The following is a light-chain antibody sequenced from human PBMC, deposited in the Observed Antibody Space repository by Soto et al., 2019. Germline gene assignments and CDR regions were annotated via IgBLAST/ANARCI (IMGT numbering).Light chain of an antibody. J-gene: IGKJ2*01. CDR1: QSVNNW. Sequence: DIPMTQSPSTLSASVGDRVTITCRASQSVNNWLAWYQQKPGRAPKLLIYKASNLEGGVPSSFSGSGSGTDFALTINSLQPDDFATYYCQQYNVYPYTFGQGTKLEIK. CDR3: QQYNVYPYT. V-gene: IGKV1-5*03. CDR2: KAS.